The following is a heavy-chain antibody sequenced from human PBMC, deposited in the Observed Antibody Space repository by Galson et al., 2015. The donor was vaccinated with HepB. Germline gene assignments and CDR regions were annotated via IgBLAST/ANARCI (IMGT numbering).Heavy chain of an antibody. Sequence: SLRLSCAASGFTFSSYSMNWVRQAPGKGLEWVSYISSSSSTIYYADSVKGRFTISRDNAKNSLYLQMNSLRDEDTAVYYCARGKRTLAYYYGSGTGGMDVWGQGTTVTVSS. V-gene: IGHV3-48*02. D-gene: IGHD3-10*01. CDR2: ISSSSSTI. J-gene: IGHJ6*02. CDR1: GFTFSSYS. CDR3: ARGKRTLAYYYGSGTGGMDV.